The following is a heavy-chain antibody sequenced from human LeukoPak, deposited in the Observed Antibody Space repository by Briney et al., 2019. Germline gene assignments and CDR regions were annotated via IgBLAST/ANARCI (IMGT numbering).Heavy chain of an antibody. CDR1: GGSISSYY. CDR2: IHYSGST. J-gene: IGHJ6*03. V-gene: IGHV4-59*01. Sequence: SETLSLTCTVSGGSISSYYWNWIRQAPGKGLEWIGHIHYSGSTNYNPSLKSRVTISVDTSKNQFALKLTSVAAADTAVYYCARDQGSQTAYYYMDVWGKGTTVTVSS. D-gene: IGHD3-10*01. CDR3: ARDQGSQTAYYYMDV.